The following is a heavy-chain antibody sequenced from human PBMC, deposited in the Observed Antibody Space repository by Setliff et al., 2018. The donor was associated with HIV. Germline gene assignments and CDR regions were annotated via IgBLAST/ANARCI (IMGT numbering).Heavy chain of an antibody. CDR3: SRAKHDIVLMLSAFDY. CDR1: GFNFGDYA. D-gene: IGHD2-8*01. V-gene: IGHV3-49*04. CDR2: IRSKLYGGTT. J-gene: IGHJ4*02. Sequence: PGGSLRLSCTASGFNFGDYALTWVRHIPGKGLEWIGFIRSKLYGGTTEYAASVKGRFTISRDDSKNVAYLQVNSLKNEDTGIYYCSRAKHDIVLMLSAFDYWGQGTQVTVSS.